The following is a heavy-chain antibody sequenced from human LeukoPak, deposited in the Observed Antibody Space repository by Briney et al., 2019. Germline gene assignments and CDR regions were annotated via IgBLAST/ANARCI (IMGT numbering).Heavy chain of an antibody. CDR2: ISAYNGNT. CDR1: GYTFTSYG. CDR3: ARDRDIAAAGTSGY. Sequence: ASVKVSRKASGYTFTSYGISWVRQAPGQGLEWMGWISAYNGNTNYAQKLQGRVTMTTDTSTSTAYMELRSLRSDDTAVYYCARDRDIAAAGTSGYWGQGTLVTVSS. V-gene: IGHV1-18*01. D-gene: IGHD6-13*01. J-gene: IGHJ4*02.